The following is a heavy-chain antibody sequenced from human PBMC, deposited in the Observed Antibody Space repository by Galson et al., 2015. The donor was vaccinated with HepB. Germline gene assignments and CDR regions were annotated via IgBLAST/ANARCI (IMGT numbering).Heavy chain of an antibody. CDR2: INPNSGGT. Sequence: SVKVSCKASGYTFTGYYMHWVRQAPGQGLEWMGWINPNSGGTNYAQKLQGRVTMTRDTSISTAYMELSRLRSDDTAVYYCARDTSPVWNDFSDHAFEIWGQGTMVTVSS. CDR3: ARDTSPVWNDFSDHAFEI. CDR1: GYTFTGYY. J-gene: IGHJ3*02. D-gene: IGHD1-1*01. V-gene: IGHV1-2*02.